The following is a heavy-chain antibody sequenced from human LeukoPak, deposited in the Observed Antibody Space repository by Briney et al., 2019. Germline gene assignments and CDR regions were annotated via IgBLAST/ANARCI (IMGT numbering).Heavy chain of an antibody. CDR1: GYTFTSYA. CDR3: ARDWNGSSGWYGSDYYYGMDV. CDR2: ISAYNGNT. V-gene: IGHV1-18*01. Sequence: ASVKVSCKASGYTFTSYAISWVRQAPAQGLEWMGWISAYNGNTKYAQKLQGRVTMTTDTSTSTAYMELRSLRSDDTAVYYCARDWNGSSGWYGSDYYYGMDVWGQGATVTVSS. D-gene: IGHD6-19*01. J-gene: IGHJ6*02.